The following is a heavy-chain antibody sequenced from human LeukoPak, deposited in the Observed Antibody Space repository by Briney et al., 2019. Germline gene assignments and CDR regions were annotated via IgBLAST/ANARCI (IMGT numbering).Heavy chain of an antibody. V-gene: IGHV3-23*01. D-gene: IGHD6-13*01. J-gene: IGHJ4*02. CDR2: ISGSGGST. Sequence: PGGSLRLSCAASGFTFSSYAMSWVRQAPGKGLEWVSAISGSGGSTYYADSVKGRFTISGDNSKNTLYLQMNSLRAEDTAVYYCAKLGSSWYDSYFDYWGQGTLVTVSS. CDR3: AKLGSSWYDSYFDY. CDR1: GFTFSSYA.